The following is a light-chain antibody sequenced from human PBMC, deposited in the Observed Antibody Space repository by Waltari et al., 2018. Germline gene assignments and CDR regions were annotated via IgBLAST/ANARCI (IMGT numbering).Light chain of an antibody. V-gene: IGLV2-23*02. CDR3: CSCAGSGTCVDVV. J-gene: IGLJ2*01. CDR1: SSDIGSYYL. Sequence: QSALTQPASVSGSPGQSLTISCTGTSSDIGSYYLVSWYQQYPGKAPQLMIYDVSKRPSGVSNRFSGFKSGNTASLAIFGLQAEDEAHYYCCSCAGSGTCVDVVFGGGTKLTVL. CDR2: DVS.